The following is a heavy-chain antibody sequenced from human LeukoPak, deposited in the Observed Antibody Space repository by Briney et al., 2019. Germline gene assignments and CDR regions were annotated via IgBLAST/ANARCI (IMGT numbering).Heavy chain of an antibody. Sequence: SETLSLTCTVSGGSISNSSYYWGWIRQPPGKGLEWIGSIYYSGSTYYNPSLKSRVTISVDTSKNQFSLKLSSVTAADTAVYYCARSYDILTGYYGAFDIWGQGTMVTVSS. CDR1: GGSISNSSYY. J-gene: IGHJ3*02. V-gene: IGHV4-39*01. CDR2: IYYSGST. CDR3: ARSYDILTGYYGAFDI. D-gene: IGHD3-9*01.